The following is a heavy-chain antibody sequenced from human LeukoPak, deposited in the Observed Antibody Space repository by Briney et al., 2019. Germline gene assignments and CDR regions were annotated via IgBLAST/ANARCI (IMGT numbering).Heavy chain of an antibody. D-gene: IGHD2-15*01. CDR2: INPNSGGA. CDR3: ARSSPVVVAATIDY. V-gene: IGHV1-2*02. Sequence: ASVKVSCKASGYTFTGYYMHWVRQAPGQGLEWMGWINPNSGGANYAQKFQGRVTMTRDTSISTACMELSRLRSDDTAVYYCARSSPVVVAATIDYWGQGTLVTVSS. CDR1: GYTFTGYY. J-gene: IGHJ4*02.